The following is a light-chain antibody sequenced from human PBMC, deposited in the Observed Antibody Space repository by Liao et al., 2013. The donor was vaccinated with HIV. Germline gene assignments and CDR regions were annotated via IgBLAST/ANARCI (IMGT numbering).Light chain of an antibody. V-gene: IGLV3-21*04. CDR1: RIATKS. J-gene: IGLJ3*02. CDR3: QVWDRSSGHRV. Sequence: SYELAQPPSVSEAPGETAVITCGGDRIATKSVHWYQQRPGQAPLLVIYYDRDRPSGIPERFSGSNSGHTATLNISRVEAGDEADYYCQVWDRSSGHRVFGGGTKLTVL. CDR2: YDR.